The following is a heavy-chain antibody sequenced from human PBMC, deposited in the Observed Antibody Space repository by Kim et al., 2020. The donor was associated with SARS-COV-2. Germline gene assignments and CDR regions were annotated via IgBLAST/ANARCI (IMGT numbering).Heavy chain of an antibody. D-gene: IGHD3-22*01. CDR3: TTASHYYDSSGYTYWYFDL. CDR2: IKSKTDGGTT. CDR1: GFTFSNAW. J-gene: IGHJ2*01. V-gene: IGHV3-15*01. Sequence: GGSLTLSCAASGFTFSNAWMSWVRQAPGKGLEWVGRIKSKTDGGTTDYAAPVKGRFTISRDDSKNTLYLQMNSLKTEDTAVYYCTTASHYYDSSGYTYWYFDLWGRGTLVTVSS.